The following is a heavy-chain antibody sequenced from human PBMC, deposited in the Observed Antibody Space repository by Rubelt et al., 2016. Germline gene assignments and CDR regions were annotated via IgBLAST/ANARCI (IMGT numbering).Heavy chain of an antibody. Sequence: QVQLVQSGAEVKKPGASVKVSCKASGYTFTTYGINWVRQAPGQGLEWMGWISAYNGNKNHPQKFQGSITMTTDTSTGTAYMELRSLRSDDTAVYYCAREAYSGRYPLIDYWGQGTLVTVSS. CDR3: AREAYSGRYPLIDY. V-gene: IGHV1-18*01. D-gene: IGHD1-26*01. J-gene: IGHJ4*02. CDR2: ISAYNGNK. CDR1: GYTFTTYG.